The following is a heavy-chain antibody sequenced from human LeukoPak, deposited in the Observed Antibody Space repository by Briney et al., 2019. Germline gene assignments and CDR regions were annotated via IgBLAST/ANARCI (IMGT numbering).Heavy chain of an antibody. CDR1: GGSISSYY. J-gene: IGHJ6*02. V-gene: IGHV4-4*07. CDR2: IYTSGST. Sequence: SETLSLTCTVSGGSISSYYWSWIRQPAGKGLEWIGRIYTSGSTNYNPSLKSRVTMSVDTPKNQFSLKLSSVTAADTAVYYCARVNYYDSSGLNYYYYGMDVWGQGTTVTVSS. D-gene: IGHD3-22*01. CDR3: ARVNYYDSSGLNYYYYGMDV.